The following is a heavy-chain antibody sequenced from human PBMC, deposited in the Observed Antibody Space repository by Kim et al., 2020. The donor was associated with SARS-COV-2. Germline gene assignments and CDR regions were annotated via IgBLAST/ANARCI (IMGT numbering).Heavy chain of an antibody. J-gene: IGHJ6*03. CDR2: INPNSGGT. CDR1: GYTFTGYY. CDR3: ATTRPYYDFWSGRASGFPMDV. D-gene: IGHD3-3*01. V-gene: IGHV1-2*02. Sequence: ASVKVSCKASGYTFTGYYMHWVRQAPGQGLEWMGWINPNSGGTNYAQKFQGRVTMTRDTSISTAYMELSRLRSDDTAVYYCATTRPYYDFWSGRASGFPMDVWGKGTTVTVSS.